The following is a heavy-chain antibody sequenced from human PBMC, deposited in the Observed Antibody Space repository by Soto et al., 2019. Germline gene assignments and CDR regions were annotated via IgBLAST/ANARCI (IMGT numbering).Heavy chain of an antibody. CDR3: ARRDMLTGYVYFDY. V-gene: IGHV5-51*01. Sequence: ESLKISFQASGYTFTKYWVGWVRQMPGKGLEWMGIIYPDDSDTRYSPSFQGHVTISADKSISTAYLQWSSLKASDSATYYCARRDMLTGYVYFDYWGQGTQVTVSS. D-gene: IGHD3-9*01. CDR1: GYTFTKYW. J-gene: IGHJ4*02. CDR2: IYPDDSDT.